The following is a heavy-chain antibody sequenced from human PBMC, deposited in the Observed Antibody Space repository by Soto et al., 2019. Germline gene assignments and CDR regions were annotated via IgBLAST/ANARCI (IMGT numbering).Heavy chain of an antibody. CDR1: GFTFGDYA. CDR2: IRSKAYGGTT. V-gene: IGHV3-49*05. CDR3: NRPSTLSFDYYYGMDV. J-gene: IGHJ6*02. Sequence: EVQLVESGGGLVKPGQSLRLSCTASGFTFGDYAMSWFRQAPGKGLEWVGFIRSKAYGGTTEYAASVKGRFTISRDDSKSIAYLQMKSLKTEDTAVYYCNRPSTLSFDYYYGMDVWGQGTTVTVSS. D-gene: IGHD3-16*01.